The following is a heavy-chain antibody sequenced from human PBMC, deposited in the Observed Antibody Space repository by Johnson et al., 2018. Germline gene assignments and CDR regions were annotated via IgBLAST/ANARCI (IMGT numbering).Heavy chain of an antibody. CDR1: GGSISSSSYY. Sequence: QVQLQESGPGLVKPSETLSLTCTVSGGSISSSSYYWGWIRQPPGKGLEWIGSIYYSGSTYYNPSLKSRVTISVDTSKNQFSLKLSSWTAADTAVYYCARQGLVVPAAITLTPYYYYGMDVWGQGTTVTVSS. CDR2: IYYSGST. CDR3: ARQGLVVPAAITLTPYYYYGMDV. V-gene: IGHV4-39*01. J-gene: IGHJ6*02. D-gene: IGHD2-2*02.